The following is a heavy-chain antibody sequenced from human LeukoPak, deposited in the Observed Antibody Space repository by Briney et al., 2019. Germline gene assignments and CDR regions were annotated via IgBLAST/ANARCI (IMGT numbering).Heavy chain of an antibody. D-gene: IGHD5-24*01. CDR2: IYSGGTT. J-gene: IGHJ4*02. Sequence: PGGSLRLSCAASGFTVSSNYMSWVRQAPGKGLEWVSVIYSGGTTYYSDSVRGRFTTSRDNSKNTLYLQMNSLTADDTAVYYCARIDGSDDYWGQGTLVTVSS. CDR3: ARIDGSDDY. V-gene: IGHV3-53*01. CDR1: GFTVSSNY.